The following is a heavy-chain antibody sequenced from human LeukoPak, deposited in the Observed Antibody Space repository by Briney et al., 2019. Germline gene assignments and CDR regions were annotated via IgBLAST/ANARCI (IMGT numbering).Heavy chain of an antibody. Sequence: ASVKVSCKASGYTFTDFLIHGVRQAPGQGLEWMGWISAYNVKTNYAQKLQGSVTMTTDTSTSTAHMGLRSLRSVDMAVHYCARLLRYGEYEHDNWFDPWGQGTLVTVSS. CDR1: GYTFTDFL. CDR2: ISAYNVKT. D-gene: IGHD4-17*01. V-gene: IGHV1-18*03. J-gene: IGHJ5*02. CDR3: ARLLRYGEYEHDNWFDP.